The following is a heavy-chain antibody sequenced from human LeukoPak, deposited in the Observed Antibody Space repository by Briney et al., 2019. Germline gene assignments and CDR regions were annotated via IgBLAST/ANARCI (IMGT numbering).Heavy chain of an antibody. Sequence: GGSLRLSCAGSGFNFNTYSMNWVRQAPGKGPEWVSSISSTSNYIYYAESVKGRFAVSRDNAKNSLYLQMNSLRADDTAVYYCARAGDILLVSYFHYYGMDVWGQGTTVIVSS. D-gene: IGHD7-27*01. V-gene: IGHV3-21*01. CDR1: GFNFNTYS. CDR3: ARAGDILLVSYFHYYGMDV. J-gene: IGHJ6*02. CDR2: ISSTSNYI.